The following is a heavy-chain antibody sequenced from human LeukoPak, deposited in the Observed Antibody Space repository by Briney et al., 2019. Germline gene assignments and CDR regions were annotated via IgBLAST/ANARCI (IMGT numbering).Heavy chain of an antibody. J-gene: IGHJ4*02. CDR3: AKRGIVIRAVIIVGFHKEAYYFDY. CDR2: ISDRGGST. CDR1: GLTLRNYG. V-gene: IGHV3-23*01. Sequence: GGSLRLSCAVSGLTLRNYGMSWVRQAPGKGLEWVAGISDRGGSTNYADSVKGRFTISRDNPKNTLYLQMNSLRAEDTAVYFCAKRGIVIRAVIIVGFHKEAYYFDYWGQGALVTVSS. D-gene: IGHD3-10*01.